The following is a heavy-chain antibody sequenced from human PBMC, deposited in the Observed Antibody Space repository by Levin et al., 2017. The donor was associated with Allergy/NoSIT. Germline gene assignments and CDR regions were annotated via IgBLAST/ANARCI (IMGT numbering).Heavy chain of an antibody. J-gene: IGHJ4*02. Sequence: GESLKISCKGSGYSFTSYWIGWVRQMPGKGLEWVGIIYPGNSDTRYSSSFPGKVTISADKSRRTSYLQWSSLKASDTAMYYCARLLLDSSGWNAFDYWGQGTLVTVSS. CDR2: IYPGNSDT. D-gene: IGHD6-19*01. CDR3: ARLLLDSSGWNAFDY. CDR1: GYSFTSYW. V-gene: IGHV5-51*01.